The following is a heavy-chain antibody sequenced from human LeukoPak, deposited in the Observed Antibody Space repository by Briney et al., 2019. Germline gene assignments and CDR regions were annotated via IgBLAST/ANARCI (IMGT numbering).Heavy chain of an antibody. CDR2: INPSSGST. CDR1: GYTFISYY. D-gene: IGHD3-3*01. Sequence: GASVKVSCKASGYTFISYYMQWVRQAPGQGLEWMGIINPSSGSTAYAQKFQGRVTVTRDTSTSTVYMELSSLRSEDTAVYYCARDEYDGDYWGQGTLVTVSS. CDR3: ARDEYDGDY. J-gene: IGHJ4*02. V-gene: IGHV1-46*01.